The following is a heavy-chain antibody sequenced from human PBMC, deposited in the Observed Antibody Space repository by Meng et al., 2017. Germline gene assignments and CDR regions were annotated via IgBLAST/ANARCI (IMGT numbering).Heavy chain of an antibody. Sequence: VHPVQVGAGGNMPGSPGKVSATDSGGTFSSYTISWGRQDLGQGLEWMERIIPIFGKENYARKFQGRVTITADKSTSTAYMELRSLRSEDTAVYYCARDGVGATEGYFDYWGQGTLVTVSS. CDR1: GGTFSSYT. CDR2: IIPIFGKE. CDR3: ARDGVGATEGYFDY. J-gene: IGHJ4*02. V-gene: IGHV1-69*08. D-gene: IGHD1-26*01.